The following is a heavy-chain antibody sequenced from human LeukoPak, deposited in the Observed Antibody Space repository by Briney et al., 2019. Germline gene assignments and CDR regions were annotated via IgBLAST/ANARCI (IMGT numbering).Heavy chain of an antibody. J-gene: IGHJ6*02. CDR1: GFTFSDYY. CDR3: ARPTRYSSGWYGYGMDV. D-gene: IGHD6-19*01. V-gene: IGHV3-11*01. CDR2: ISSSGSTI. Sequence: MTGGSLRLSCAASGFTFSDYYMSWIRQAPGKGLEWVSYISSSGSTIYYADPVKGRFTISRDNAKNSLYLQMNSLRAEDTAVYYCARPTRYSSGWYGYGMDVWGQGTTVTVS.